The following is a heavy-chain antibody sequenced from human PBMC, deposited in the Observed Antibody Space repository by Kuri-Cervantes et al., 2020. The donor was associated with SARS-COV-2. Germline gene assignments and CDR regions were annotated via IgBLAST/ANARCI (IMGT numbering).Heavy chain of an antibody. V-gene: IGHV4-30-4*08. Sequence: LRLSCTVSGGSISSGDYYWSWIRQPPGKGLEWIGYIYHSGSTYYNPSLKSRVTISVDRSKNQFSLKLSSVTAADTAVYYCARVVTGAFDIWGQGTMVTVSS. CDR3: ARVVTGAFDI. J-gene: IGHJ3*02. CDR2: IYHSGST. CDR1: GGSISSGDYY. D-gene: IGHD5-18*01.